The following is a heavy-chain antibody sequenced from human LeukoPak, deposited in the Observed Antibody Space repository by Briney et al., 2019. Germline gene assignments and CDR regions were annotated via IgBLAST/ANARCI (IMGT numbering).Heavy chain of an antibody. V-gene: IGHV3-23*01. CDR2: ISGSGGST. CDR1: GFTFSSYA. D-gene: IGHD4-17*01. CDR3: AKDSPGDYVYYYYGMDV. J-gene: IGHJ6*02. Sequence: PGGSLRLSCAASGFTFSSYAMSWVRQAPGKGLEWVSAISGSGGSTYYADSVKGWFTISRDNSKNTLYLQMNSLRAEDTAVYYCAKDSPGDYVYYYYGMDVWGQGTTVTVSS.